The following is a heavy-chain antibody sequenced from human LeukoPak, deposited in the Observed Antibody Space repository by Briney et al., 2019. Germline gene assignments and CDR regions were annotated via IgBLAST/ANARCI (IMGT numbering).Heavy chain of an antibody. CDR3: AKDKSSRGYSFAFDI. Sequence: PGRSLRLSCAAPGFTFDDYAMHWVRQAPGKGLEWVSGISWNSGSIGYADSVKGRFTISRDNAKNSLYLQMNSLRAEDMALYYCAKDKSSRGYSFAFDIWGQGTMVTVSS. CDR1: GFTFDDYA. D-gene: IGHD6-13*01. J-gene: IGHJ3*02. CDR2: ISWNSGSI. V-gene: IGHV3-9*03.